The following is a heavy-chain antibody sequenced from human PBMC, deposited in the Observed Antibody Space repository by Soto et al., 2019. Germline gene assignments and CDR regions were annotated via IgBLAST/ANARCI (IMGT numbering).Heavy chain of an antibody. V-gene: IGHV3-23*01. J-gene: IGHJ4*02. CDR2: ISGSGTNT. D-gene: IGHD1-1*01. CDR1: GFSFSSYP. CDR3: AKEKPTTTCFDS. Sequence: GGSLRLSCVASGFSFSSYPMTWVRQAPGKGLEWVSVISGSGTNTYYAESVKGRFTISRDSSQNTLYLQMNSLRAEDTAVYYCAKEKPTTTCFDSWGQGTLVTVSS.